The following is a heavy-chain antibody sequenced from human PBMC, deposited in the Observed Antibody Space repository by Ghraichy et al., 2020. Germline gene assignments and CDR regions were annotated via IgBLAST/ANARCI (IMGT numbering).Heavy chain of an antibody. CDR1: GFTFSSYE. Sequence: GGSLRLSCAASGFTFSSYEMNWVRQAPGKGLEWVSYISSSGSTIYYADSVKGRFTISRDNAKNSLYLQMNSLRAEDTAVYYCARARDIVVVVARWGMDVWGQGTTVTVSS. V-gene: IGHV3-48*03. CDR3: ARARDIVVVVARWGMDV. D-gene: IGHD2-15*01. CDR2: ISSSGSTI. J-gene: IGHJ6*02.